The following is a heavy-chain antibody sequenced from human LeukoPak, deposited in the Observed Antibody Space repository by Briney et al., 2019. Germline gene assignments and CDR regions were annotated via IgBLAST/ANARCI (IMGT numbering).Heavy chain of an antibody. CDR3: ASGATTHLA. Sequence: SETLSLTCAVYGGSFSGYYWSWIRQPPGKGLEWIGEINHSGSTNYNPSLKSRVTISVDTSKDQFSLKLSSVTAADTAVYYCASGATTHLAWGQGTLVTVSS. CDR2: INHSGST. CDR1: GGSFSGYY. D-gene: IGHD5-12*01. V-gene: IGHV4-34*01. J-gene: IGHJ4*02.